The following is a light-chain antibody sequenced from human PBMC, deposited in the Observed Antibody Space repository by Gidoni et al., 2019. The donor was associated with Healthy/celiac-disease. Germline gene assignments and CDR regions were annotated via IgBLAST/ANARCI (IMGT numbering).Light chain of an antibody. CDR2: DAS. J-gene: IGKJ2*01. CDR1: QSVSSY. CDR3: QQRSNWPPYT. Sequence: EIVLTQSPATLSLSPGERATLSCRASQSVSSYLAWYQQKPGQAPRLLIYDASNRATGTPARFIGSGAWTDFTLTISSLEPEDFAVYYCQQRSNWPPYTFGQGTKLEIK. V-gene: IGKV3-11*01.